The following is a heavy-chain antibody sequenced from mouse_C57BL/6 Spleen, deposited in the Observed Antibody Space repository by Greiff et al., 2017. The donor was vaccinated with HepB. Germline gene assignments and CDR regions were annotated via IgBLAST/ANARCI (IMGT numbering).Heavy chain of an antibody. D-gene: IGHD1-1*01. CDR2: ISDGGSYT. CDR1: GFTFSSYA. CDR3: ARDNEGYGSSYDYFDY. V-gene: IGHV5-4*01. Sequence: EVQVVESGGGLVKPGGSLKLSCAASGFTFSSYAMSWVRQTPEKRLEWVATISDGGSYTYYPDNVKGRFTISRDNAKNNLYLQMSHLKSEDTAMYYCARDNEGYGSSYDYFDYWGQGTTLTVSS. J-gene: IGHJ2*01.